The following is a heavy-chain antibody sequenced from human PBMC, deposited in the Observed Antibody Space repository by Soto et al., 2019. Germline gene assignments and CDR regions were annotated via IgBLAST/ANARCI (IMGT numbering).Heavy chain of an antibody. CDR1: GLTFTNYW. CDR3: TTVVEY. Sequence: EVQLVQSGGGSVQPGGSLRLSCAASGLTFTNYWMHWVRQVPGKGLVWVSRIDGVGTGTSYSDSVRGRFTISRDNAENMLYLQMHSLRAEDPAVYYCTTVVEYWGQGPLVTVSS. V-gene: IGHV3-74*01. D-gene: IGHD2-15*01. J-gene: IGHJ4*02. CDR2: IDGVGTGT.